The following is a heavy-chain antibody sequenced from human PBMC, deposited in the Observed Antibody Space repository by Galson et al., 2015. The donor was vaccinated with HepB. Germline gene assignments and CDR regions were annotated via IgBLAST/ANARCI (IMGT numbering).Heavy chain of an antibody. V-gene: IGHV1-3*01. Sequence: SVKVSCKASGYTFTSYAMHWVRQAPGQRLEWMGWINAGNGNTKYSQKFQGRVTITRDTSASTAYMELSSLRSEDTAVYYCAGGVYCSSTSCYGGWFDPWGQGTLVTVSS. CDR1: GYTFTSYA. CDR3: AGGVYCSSTSCYGGWFDP. D-gene: IGHD2-2*01. J-gene: IGHJ5*02. CDR2: INAGNGNT.